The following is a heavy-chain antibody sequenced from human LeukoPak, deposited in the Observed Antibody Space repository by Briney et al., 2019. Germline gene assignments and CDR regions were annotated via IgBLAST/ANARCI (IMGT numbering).Heavy chain of an antibody. V-gene: IGHV3-48*04. CDR1: GFTFSSYS. CDR3: ARAYGSGSYYKGSDY. Sequence: GGSLRLSCAASGFTFSSYSMNWVRQAPGKGLEWVSYISSGSSTIYYADSVKGRFTISRDNAKNSLYLQMNSLRAEDTAVYYCARAYGSGSYYKGSDYWGQGTLVTVSS. J-gene: IGHJ4*02. CDR2: ISSGSSTI. D-gene: IGHD3-10*01.